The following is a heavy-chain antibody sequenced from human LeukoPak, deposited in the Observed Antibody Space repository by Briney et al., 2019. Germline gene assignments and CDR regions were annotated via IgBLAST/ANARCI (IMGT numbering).Heavy chain of an antibody. J-gene: IGHJ3*02. D-gene: IGHD3-22*01. CDR2: IYYSGT. CDR3: AGYSGYYSGAFDI. CDR1: GGSISSYY. Sequence: SETLSLTCTVSGGSISSYYWGWIRQPPGKGLEWIGTIYYSGTYYNPSLKSRVTISVDTSKNQFSLKLSSVTAADTAVYYCAGYSGYYSGAFDIWGQGTMVTVSS. V-gene: IGHV4-39*01.